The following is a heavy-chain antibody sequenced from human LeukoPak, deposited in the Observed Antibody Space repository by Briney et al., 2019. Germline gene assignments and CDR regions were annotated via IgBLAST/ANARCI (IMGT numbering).Heavy chain of an antibody. D-gene: IGHD4-17*01. V-gene: IGHV3-21*01. CDR1: EFTFSSYT. J-gene: IGHJ4*02. CDR3: ARMNFYGDYCDY. Sequence: PGGSLRLSCAASEFTFSSYTMKWVRQAPGKGLEWVSSISSSSSYIYYADSVKGRFTISIDNAKNSLYLQMNSLRAEDTAVYYCARMNFYGDYCDYWGQGTLVTVSS. CDR2: ISSSSSYI.